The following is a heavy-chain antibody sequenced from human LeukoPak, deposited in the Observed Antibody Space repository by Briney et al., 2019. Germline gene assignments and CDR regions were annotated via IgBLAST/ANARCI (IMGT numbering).Heavy chain of an antibody. V-gene: IGHV3-21*01. Sequence: PGGSLRLSCPASGFTFSSYSMNWVRQAPGKGLEWVSSISSSSSYIYYADSGKGRFTISRDNAKNSLYLQMNSLRAEDTAVYYCATALTSCDSWGQGTLVTVSS. J-gene: IGHJ5*02. CDR2: ISSSSSYI. CDR1: GFTFSSYS. CDR3: ATALTSCDS. D-gene: IGHD2-2*01.